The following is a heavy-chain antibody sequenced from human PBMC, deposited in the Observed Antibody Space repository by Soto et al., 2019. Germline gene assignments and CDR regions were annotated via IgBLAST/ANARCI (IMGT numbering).Heavy chain of an antibody. D-gene: IGHD1-26*01. CDR1: GGSISSSNW. CDR2: IYRSGST. CDR3: ARAGELPRDYFDY. V-gene: IGHV4-4*02. J-gene: IGHJ4*02. Sequence: QVQLQESGPGLVKPSGTLSLTCAVSGGSISSSNWWCWVRQPPGKGLEWIGEIYRSGSTNYNPSHKSRVTISVDKSKNQFSLKLCAVTAADTAVYYCARAGELPRDYFDYWGQRTLVTVSA.